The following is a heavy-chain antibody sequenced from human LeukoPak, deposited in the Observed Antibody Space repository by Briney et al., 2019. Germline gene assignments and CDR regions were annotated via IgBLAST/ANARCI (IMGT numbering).Heavy chain of an antibody. V-gene: IGHV4-59*06. CDR3: AREVDTAIPLHAFDI. Sequence: SETLSLTCTVSGGSISSYYWSWIRQHPGKGLEWIGYIYYSGSTYYNPSLKSRVTISVDTSKNQFSLKLSSVTAADTAVYYCAREVDTAIPLHAFDIWGQGTMVTVSS. CDR1: GGSISSYY. J-gene: IGHJ3*02. CDR2: IYYSGST. D-gene: IGHD5-18*01.